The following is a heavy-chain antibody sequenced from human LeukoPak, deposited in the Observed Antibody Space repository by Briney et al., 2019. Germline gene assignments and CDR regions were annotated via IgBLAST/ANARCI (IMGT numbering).Heavy chain of an antibody. CDR2: INTNTGNP. D-gene: IGHD4-17*01. CDR3: ARSNNDGDYLGVGFDY. J-gene: IGHJ4*02. V-gene: IGHV7-4-1*02. CDR1: GYTFSSYA. Sequence: GASVKVSYKASGYTFSSYAMNWVRQAPGQGLEWVGWINTNTGNPTYAQGFTGRFVFSLDTSVSTAYLQISSLQAEDTAVYYCARSNNDGDYLGVGFDYWGQGTLVTVSS.